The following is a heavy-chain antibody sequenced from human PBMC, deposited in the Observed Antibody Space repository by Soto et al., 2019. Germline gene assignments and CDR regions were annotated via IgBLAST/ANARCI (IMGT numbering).Heavy chain of an antibody. D-gene: IGHD6-13*01. CDR3: ARPHFMEAEAGSDYYYYGMDV. Sequence: XASLSLTCAVCGGCISSSNGWSWFRQPPGKGLEWIGEIYHSGSTNYNPSLKSRVTISVDKSKNQFSLKLSSVTAADTAVYYCARPHFMEAEAGSDYYYYGMDVWGQGTTVTVSS. CDR2: IYHSGST. V-gene: IGHV4-4*02. J-gene: IGHJ6*02. CDR1: GGCISSSNG.